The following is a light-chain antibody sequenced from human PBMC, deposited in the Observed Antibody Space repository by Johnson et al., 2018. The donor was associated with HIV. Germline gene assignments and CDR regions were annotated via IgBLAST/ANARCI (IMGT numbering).Light chain of an antibody. J-gene: IGLJ1*01. CDR3: GTWDSSLSAFYV. CDR2: ENN. V-gene: IGLV1-51*02. CDR1: SSNIGSNY. Sequence: QSVLTQPPSVSAAPGQKVTVSCSGSSSNIGSNYVSWYQHLPGTAPKLLIYENNKRPSGIPDRFSGSKSRTSATLCITGLQTGDEADYYCGTWDSSLSAFYVFGTGTKITVL.